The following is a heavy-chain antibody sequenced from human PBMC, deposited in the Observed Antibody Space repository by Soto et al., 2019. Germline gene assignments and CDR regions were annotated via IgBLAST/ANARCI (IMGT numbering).Heavy chain of an antibody. CDR3: ARGGGSYYGPYYYYYYGMDV. J-gene: IGHJ6*02. D-gene: IGHD1-26*01. CDR1: GGSISSYY. Sequence: SETLSLTCTVSGGSISSYYWSWIRQPPGKGLEWIGYIYYSGSTNYNPSLKSRVTISVDTSKNQFSLKLSSVTAADTAVYYCARGGGSYYGPYYYYYYGMDVWGQGTTVTVS. V-gene: IGHV4-59*01. CDR2: IYYSGST.